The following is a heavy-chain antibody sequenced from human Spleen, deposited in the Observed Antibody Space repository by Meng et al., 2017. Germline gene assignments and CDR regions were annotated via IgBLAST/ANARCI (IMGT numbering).Heavy chain of an antibody. CDR1: GFTFSSYA. Sequence: GGSLRLSCAASGFTFSSYAMSWVRQAPGKGLEWVSVISGSGGSTYYADSVKGRFTISRDNSKNTLYLLMNSLRAEDTAVYYCARDPIDYYDNGGSWGQGTLVTVSS. J-gene: IGHJ5*02. CDR3: ARDPIDYYDNGGS. V-gene: IGHV3-23*01. CDR2: ISGSGGST. D-gene: IGHD3-22*01.